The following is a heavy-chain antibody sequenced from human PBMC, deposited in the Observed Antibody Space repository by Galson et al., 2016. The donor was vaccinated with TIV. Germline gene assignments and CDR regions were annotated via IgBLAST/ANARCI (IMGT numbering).Heavy chain of an antibody. V-gene: IGHV1-69*04. J-gene: IGHJ2*01. CDR2: IIPILGMT. CDR3: AKDDTDYPGYFDL. D-gene: IGHD4/OR15-4a*01. CDR1: GGNFNNYA. Sequence: SVKVSCKVSGGNFNNYAVSWVRQAPGQGLEWMGRIIPILGMTNYAQKFQGRVSIIADRSTTTAYMELSSLRSEDTAVYYCAKDDTDYPGYFDLWGRGTLVTVSS.